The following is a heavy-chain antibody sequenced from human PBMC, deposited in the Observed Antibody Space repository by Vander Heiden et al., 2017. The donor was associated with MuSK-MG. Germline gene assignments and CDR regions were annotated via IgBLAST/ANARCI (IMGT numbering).Heavy chain of an antibody. D-gene: IGHD1-26*01. CDR2: ISESGEST. Sequence: EVQLLESGGGLVQPGGSLRLSCATSGFTFRRYAMTWVRQAPGKGLEWVSAISESGESTDDADSVKGRFTISRDNSKNTLYLKLNSLRAEDTAVYYCTRGFSAFDYWGQGTLVTVSS. CDR3: TRGFSAFDY. J-gene: IGHJ4*02. CDR1: GFTFRRYA. V-gene: IGHV3-23*01.